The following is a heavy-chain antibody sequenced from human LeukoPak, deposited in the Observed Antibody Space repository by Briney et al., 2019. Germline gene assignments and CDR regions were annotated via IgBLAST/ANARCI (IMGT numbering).Heavy chain of an antibody. V-gene: IGHV4-34*01. CDR2: INNSGST. CDR1: GGSFSGYY. J-gene: IGHJ6*04. Sequence: SETLSLTCAVYGGSFSGYYWSWIRQPPGKGLEWIGEINNSGSTNYNPSLKSRVTISVDTSKNQFSLKLSSVTAADTAVYYCARGVLAVWGKGTTVTVSS. CDR3: ARGVLAV.